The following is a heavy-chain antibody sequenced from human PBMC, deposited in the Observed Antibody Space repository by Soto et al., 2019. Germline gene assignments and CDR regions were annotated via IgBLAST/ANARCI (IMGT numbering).Heavy chain of an antibody. CDR2: ISGSGGST. D-gene: IGHD6-19*01. CDR1: GFTFSSYA. J-gene: IGHJ4*02. CDR3: AKPYLEGWLMGTPKYYFDY. V-gene: IGHV3-23*01. Sequence: GGSLRLSCAASGFTFSSYAMSWVRQAPGKGLEWVSAISGSGGSTYYADSVKGRFTISRDNSKNTLYLQMNSLRAEDTAVYYCAKPYLEGWLMGTPKYYFDYWGQGTLVTVSS.